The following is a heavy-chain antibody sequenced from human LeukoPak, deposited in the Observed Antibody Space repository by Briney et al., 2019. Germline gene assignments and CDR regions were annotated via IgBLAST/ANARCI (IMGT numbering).Heavy chain of an antibody. Sequence: PSETPSLTCTVSGGSVGSGTYYCSWIRQSPGKGLEWIGNVYYSGSAYYNPSLKSRLTMSVDTSKNQFSLKLSSVTAADTAVYYCARKPIINNAWYYFDYWGQGTLVIVSS. CDR2: VYYSGSA. V-gene: IGHV4-39*07. D-gene: IGHD1/OR15-1a*01. CDR1: GGSVGSGTYY. CDR3: ARKPIINNAWYYFDY. J-gene: IGHJ4*02.